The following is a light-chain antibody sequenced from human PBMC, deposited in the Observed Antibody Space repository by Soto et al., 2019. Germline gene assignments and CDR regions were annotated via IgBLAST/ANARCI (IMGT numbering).Light chain of an antibody. V-gene: IGKV3-20*01. CDR3: QQYGSPRLT. J-gene: IGKJ1*01. Sequence: EIVLTQSPGTLSLSPGERATLSCRASQSVSSSYLAWYQQKPGQAPRLLIYDASSSATGIPDRFSGSGSGTAFTLTISRLTPEDFAVYYCQQYGSPRLTFGQGTTVEI. CDR1: QSVSSSY. CDR2: DAS.